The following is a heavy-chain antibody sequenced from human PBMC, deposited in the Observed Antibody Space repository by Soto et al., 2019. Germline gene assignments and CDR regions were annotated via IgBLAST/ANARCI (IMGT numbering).Heavy chain of an antibody. CDR1: EYTFTSYA. V-gene: IGHV1-3*04. Sequence: ASVKVSCKASEYTFTSYALHWVRQAPGHRLEWMGWINTGNGNTKYSQKFQGRVTITRDTSASTAYMELNSLRSEDTAVYYCARDSRNYDYVWGTYQTTYFNMDVWGQGTTVTV. J-gene: IGHJ6*02. CDR3: ARDSRNYDYVWGTYQTTYFNMDV. D-gene: IGHD3-16*01. CDR2: INTGNGNT.